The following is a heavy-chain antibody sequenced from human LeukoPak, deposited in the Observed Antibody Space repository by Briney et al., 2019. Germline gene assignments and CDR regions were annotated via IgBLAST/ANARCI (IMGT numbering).Heavy chain of an antibody. D-gene: IGHD5-18*01. CDR2: INPTGTDT. V-gene: IGHV1-46*01. CDR3: VRDGYNYGSNWFDP. CDR1: GYTFSTYY. Sequence: ASVKLSCKASGYTFSTYYMDWVRQSPGQGLEWMGAINPTGTDTIYAQTFQGRGTMTRDLSTGTVYMELSSLRSEDTAVYYCVRDGYNYGSNWFDPWGQGTLVTVSS. J-gene: IGHJ5*02.